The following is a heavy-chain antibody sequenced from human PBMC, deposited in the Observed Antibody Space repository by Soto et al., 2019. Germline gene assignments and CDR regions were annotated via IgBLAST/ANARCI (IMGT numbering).Heavy chain of an antibody. D-gene: IGHD6-19*01. CDR2: IGTAGDT. CDR3: ARYSSGWYTIGMDV. V-gene: IGHV3-13*01. Sequence: GGSLRHSCAPSGCTFSSYDMRLVRQATGKGLEWVSAIGTAGDTYYPGSVKGRFTISRENAKNSLYLQMNSLRADDTAVYYCARYSSGWYTIGMDVWSQGTTVTVSS. J-gene: IGHJ6*02. CDR1: GCTFSSYD.